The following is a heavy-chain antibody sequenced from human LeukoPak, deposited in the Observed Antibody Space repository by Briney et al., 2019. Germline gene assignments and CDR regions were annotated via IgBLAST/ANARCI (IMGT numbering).Heavy chain of an antibody. CDR2: IYYSGNT. J-gene: IGHJ4*02. D-gene: IGHD5-18*01. Sequence: SETLSLTCTVSGVSISSSNSYWGWIRQPPGKGLEWIGSIYYSGNTYYNASLKSQVSISIDTSKNQLSLKLSSVTAADTAVYYCAREGRGYSTHFDYWGQGTLVTVSS. CDR1: GVSISSSNSY. V-gene: IGHV4-39*07. CDR3: AREGRGYSTHFDY.